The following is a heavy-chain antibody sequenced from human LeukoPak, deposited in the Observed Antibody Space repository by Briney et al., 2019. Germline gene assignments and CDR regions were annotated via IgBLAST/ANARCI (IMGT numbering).Heavy chain of an antibody. CDR3: ARGADSSGYYAFDI. Sequence: SQTLSLTCTVSGGSISSGDYYWSWIRQPPGKGLEWIGYIYYSGSTYYNPSLKSRVTISVDRSKNQFSLKLSSVTAANTAVYYCARGADSSGYYAFDIWGQGTMVTVSS. D-gene: IGHD3-22*01. J-gene: IGHJ3*02. V-gene: IGHV4-30-4*01. CDR1: GGSISSGDYY. CDR2: IYYSGST.